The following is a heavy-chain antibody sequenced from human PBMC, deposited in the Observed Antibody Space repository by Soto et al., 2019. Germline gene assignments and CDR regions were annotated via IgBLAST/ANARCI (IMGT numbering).Heavy chain of an antibody. D-gene: IGHD6-13*01. V-gene: IGHV1-69*13. CDR2: IIPIFGTA. Sequence: XVKVSCKASGGTFSSYAISGVRHAPGQGLEWMGGIIPIFGTANYAQKFQGRVTITADESTSTAYMELSSLSPEDTAVYYCARGGVAAAEVEFDYWGQGTLVTVSS. J-gene: IGHJ4*02. CDR1: GGTFSSYA. CDR3: ARGGVAAAEVEFDY.